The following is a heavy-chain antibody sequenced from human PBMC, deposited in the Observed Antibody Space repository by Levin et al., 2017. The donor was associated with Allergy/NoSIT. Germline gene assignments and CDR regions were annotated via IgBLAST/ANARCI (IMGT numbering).Heavy chain of an antibody. CDR1: EYSFTDYY. J-gene: IGHJ4*02. CDR3: GRRRSGYYDVIDY. D-gene: IGHD3-3*01. Sequence: GESLKISCKASEYSFTDYYIHWVRQAPGQGLEWMGCINPFSGCTKYAQKFQGRVTVTGDTAISTVYMEMSSLRSDDTAVYYCGRRRSGYYDVIDYWGQGTLVTV. CDR2: INPFSGCT. V-gene: IGHV1-2*02.